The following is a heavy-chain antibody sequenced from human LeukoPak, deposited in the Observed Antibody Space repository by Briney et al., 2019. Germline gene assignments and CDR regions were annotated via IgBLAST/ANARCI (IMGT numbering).Heavy chain of an antibody. CDR2: INGSGGTT. D-gene: IGHD4-17*01. CDR3: ANPPTVTKTRFDS. CDR1: GFTFSSYA. J-gene: IGHJ5*01. V-gene: IGHV3-23*01. Sequence: LGGSLRLSCAASGFTFSSYAMSWVRQAPGKGLEWVSDINGSGGTTYYADSVKGRFTISRDNSKNTLYLQMNSLRAEDTAVYYCANPPTVTKTRFDSWGQGTLVTVSS.